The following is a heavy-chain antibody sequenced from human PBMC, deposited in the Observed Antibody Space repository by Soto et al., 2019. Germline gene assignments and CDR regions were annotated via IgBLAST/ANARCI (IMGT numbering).Heavy chain of an antibody. J-gene: IGHJ5*02. CDR1: GFTFSSYG. D-gene: IGHD3-3*01. Sequence: QVQLVESGGGVVQPGRSLRLSCAASGFTFSSYGMHWVRQAPGKGLEWVAVIWYDGSNKYYADSVKGRFTISRDNSKNTLYRQMNSLRAEDTAVYYCARDATYYDFWSGYYSGTQTNWFDPWGQGTLVTVSS. CDR2: IWYDGSNK. V-gene: IGHV3-33*01. CDR3: ARDATYYDFWSGYYSGTQTNWFDP.